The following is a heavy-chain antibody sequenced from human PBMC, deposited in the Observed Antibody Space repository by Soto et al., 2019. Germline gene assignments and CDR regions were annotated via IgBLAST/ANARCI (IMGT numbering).Heavy chain of an antibody. CDR3: ARDGYCSGGSCYSVPVFDY. D-gene: IGHD2-15*01. J-gene: IGHJ4*02. Sequence: QVQLVESGGAMVQPGRSLRLSCAASGFTFSSYGMHWVRQAPGKGLEWVAVIWYDGSNKYYADSVKGRFTISRDNSKNTLYLQMNSLRAEDTAVYYCARDGYCSGGSCYSVPVFDYWGQGTLVTVSS. CDR1: GFTFSSYG. V-gene: IGHV3-33*01. CDR2: IWYDGSNK.